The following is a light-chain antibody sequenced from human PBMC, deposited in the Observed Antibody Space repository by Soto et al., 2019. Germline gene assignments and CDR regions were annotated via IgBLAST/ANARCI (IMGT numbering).Light chain of an antibody. V-gene: IGKV3-15*01. CDR1: QSISSS. CDR3: QQYNNWWT. CDR2: GAS. J-gene: IGKJ1*01. Sequence: RYLSPGVRATLSCVASQSISSSFLAWYQQKPGQAPRLLIYGASTRATGIPARFTGSGSGTEFTLTISSLQFDDSAVYYCQQYNNWWTFGQGTKVDIK.